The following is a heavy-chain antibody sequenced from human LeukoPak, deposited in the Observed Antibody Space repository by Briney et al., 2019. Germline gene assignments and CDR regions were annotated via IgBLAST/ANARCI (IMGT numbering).Heavy chain of an antibody. D-gene: IGHD3-22*01. CDR1: GFTFSSYA. CDR3: SVVVYYYDSSGYLDWFDP. CDR2: ISGSGGST. Sequence: GGSLRLSCAASGFTFSSYAMSWVRQAPGKGLEWASAISGSGGSTYYADSVKGRFTISRDNSKNTLYLQMNSLRAEDTAVYYCSVVVYYYDSSGYLDWFDPWGQGTLVTVSS. V-gene: IGHV3-23*01. J-gene: IGHJ5*02.